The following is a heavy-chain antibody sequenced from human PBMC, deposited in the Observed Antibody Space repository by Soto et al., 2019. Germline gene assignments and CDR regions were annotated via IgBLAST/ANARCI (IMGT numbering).Heavy chain of an antibody. J-gene: IGHJ4*02. CDR3: ARRYGGNLDY. V-gene: IGHV4-61*08. Sequence: SETLSLTCTVSGGSINSGDYYWSWIRQPPGKGLEWIGYIYYSGSTNYNPSLKSRVTISVDTSKNQFSLKLSSVTAADTAVYYCARRYGGNLDYWGQGTLVTVSS. CDR1: GGSINSGDYY. CDR2: IYYSGST. D-gene: IGHD1-26*01.